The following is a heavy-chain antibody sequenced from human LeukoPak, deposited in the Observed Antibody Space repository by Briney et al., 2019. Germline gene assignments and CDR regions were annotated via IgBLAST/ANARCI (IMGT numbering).Heavy chain of an antibody. Sequence: ASVKVSCKASGYTLTGYYMHWVRQAPGQGLEWMGIINPSGGSTSYAQKFQGRVTMTRDMSTSTVYMELSSLRSEDTAVYYCAGTITTLNAFDIWGQGTMVTVSS. CDR1: GYTLTGYY. J-gene: IGHJ3*02. D-gene: IGHD1-1*01. CDR2: INPSGGST. V-gene: IGHV1-46*01. CDR3: AGTITTLNAFDI.